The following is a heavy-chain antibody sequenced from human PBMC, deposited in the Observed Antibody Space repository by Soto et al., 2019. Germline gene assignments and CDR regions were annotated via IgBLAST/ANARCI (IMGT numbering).Heavy chain of an antibody. CDR2: ISVGGGSP. J-gene: IGHJ4*02. CDR1: GFTFSSYA. CDR3: AKEPGADYGDSCEY. V-gene: IGHV3-23*01. Sequence: EVHLLESGGDLVQPGGSLRLSCEASGFTFSSYAMSWVRQAPGKGLEWVSGISVGGGSPYYADSVKGRFTISRDNSKTALYLQMNSLRVEDTALDSCAKEPGADYGDSCEYWGQGTLVTVSS. D-gene: IGHD4-17*01.